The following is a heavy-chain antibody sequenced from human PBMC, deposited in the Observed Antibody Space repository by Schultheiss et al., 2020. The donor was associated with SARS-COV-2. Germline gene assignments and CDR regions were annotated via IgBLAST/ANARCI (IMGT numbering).Heavy chain of an antibody. V-gene: IGHV5-51*01. J-gene: IGHJ3*02. CDR1: GYSFTSYW. D-gene: IGHD6-19*01. CDR2: IYPGDSDT. CDR3: ARPIAVAGLDAFDI. Sequence: GGSLRLSCKGSGYSFTSYWIGWVRQMPGKGLDWMGIIYPGDSDTRYSPSFQGQVTISADKSISTAYLQWSSLKASDTAMYYCARPIAVAGLDAFDIWGQGTMVTVSS.